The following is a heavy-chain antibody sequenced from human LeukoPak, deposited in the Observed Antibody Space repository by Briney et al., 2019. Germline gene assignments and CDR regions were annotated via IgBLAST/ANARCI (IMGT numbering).Heavy chain of an antibody. CDR3: ARGLRFLDG. Sequence: SQTLSLTCTVSGGSISSGGYYWSWIRQPPGKGLEWIGYIYHSGSTNYNPSLKSRVTMSVDTSKIQFSLKLSSVTAADTAVYYCARGLRFLDGWGQGTLVTVSS. CDR1: GGSISSGGYY. D-gene: IGHD3-3*01. V-gene: IGHV4-30-2*01. J-gene: IGHJ4*02. CDR2: IYHSGST.